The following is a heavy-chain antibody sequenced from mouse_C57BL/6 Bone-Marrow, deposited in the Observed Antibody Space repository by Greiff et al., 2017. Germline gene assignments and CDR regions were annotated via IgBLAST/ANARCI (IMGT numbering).Heavy chain of an antibody. CDR3: ARVEKLGRGYAMAY. CDR1: GYTFTDYN. Sequence: FQLQQSGPELVKPGASVKIPCKASGYTFTDYNMDWVKQSHGKSLEWIGDINPNNGGTIYNQKFKGKATLTVDKSSSTAYMERRSLTSEDTAVYYCARVEKLGRGYAMAYWGQGTSVTVSS. J-gene: IGHJ4*01. V-gene: IGHV1-18*01. D-gene: IGHD4-1*01. CDR2: INPNNGGT.